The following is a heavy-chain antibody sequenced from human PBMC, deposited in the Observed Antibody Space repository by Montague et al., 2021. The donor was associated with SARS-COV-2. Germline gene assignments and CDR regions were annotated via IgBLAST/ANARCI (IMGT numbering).Heavy chain of an antibody. V-gene: IGHV4-38-2*02. J-gene: IGHJ3*02. CDR3: ARDRTFRDGYLDAFEI. CDR1: GYSISSGYY. D-gene: IGHD5-24*01. CDR2: IYHSGTT. Sequence: SETLSFTCTVSGYSISSGYYWGWIRKFPGKGLEWIGSIYHSGTTYYNPSLKSRVTISVDTSKNQFSLKMYSVTAADTAQFYCARDRTFRDGYLDAFEIWGQGTMVTVSS.